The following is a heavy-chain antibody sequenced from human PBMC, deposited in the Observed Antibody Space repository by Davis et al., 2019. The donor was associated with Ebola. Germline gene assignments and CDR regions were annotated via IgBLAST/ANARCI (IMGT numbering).Heavy chain of an antibody. J-gene: IGHJ3*02. CDR1: GGAISSYY. V-gene: IGHV4-59*01. D-gene: IGHD6-6*01. CDR3: ARKLSSNAFDI. Sequence: SETLSLTCTVSGGAISSYYWSWIRQPPGKGLEWIGYIYYSGTTSYNPSLKSRVTISVDTSKNQFSLKLSSVTAADTALYYCARKLSSNAFDIWGQGTMVTVSS. CDR2: IYYSGTT.